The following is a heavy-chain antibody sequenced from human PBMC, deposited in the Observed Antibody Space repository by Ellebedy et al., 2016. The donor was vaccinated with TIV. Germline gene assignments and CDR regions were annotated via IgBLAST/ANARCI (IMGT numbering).Heavy chain of an antibody. CDR3: GRGITARQENRAVDY. CDR1: GFTFRSYD. Sequence: GESLKISCAASGFTFRSYDMHWVRQTTGKGLEWVSTIGTAGDTYYAGSVKGRFTVSRENAKNSLYLQMNSLRGEDTAVYHCGRGITARQENRAVDYWGQGTLVTVSS. V-gene: IGHV3-13*01. D-gene: IGHD3-16*01. CDR2: IGTAGDT. J-gene: IGHJ4*02.